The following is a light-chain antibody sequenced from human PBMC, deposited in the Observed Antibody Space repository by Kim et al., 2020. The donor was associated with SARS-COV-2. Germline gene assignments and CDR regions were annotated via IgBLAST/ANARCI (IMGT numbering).Light chain of an antibody. CDR3: SSYTSSSTYV. V-gene: IGLV2-14*04. J-gene: IGLJ1*01. CDR2: DVN. CDR1: SSDVGGYNY. Sequence: GQSITISCTGTSSDVGGYNYVSWYQQHPDKAPKLMIYDVNKRPSGVSNRFSGSKSGNTASLTISGLQAEDEADYYCSSYTSSSTYVFGTGTKVTVL.